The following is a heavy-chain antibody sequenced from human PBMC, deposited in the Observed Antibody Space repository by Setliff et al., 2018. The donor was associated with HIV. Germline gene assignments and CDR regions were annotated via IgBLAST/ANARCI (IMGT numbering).Heavy chain of an antibody. CDR1: GYTSTSYD. CDR3: VREGAGPTDDAFDI. V-gene: IGHV1-8*01. J-gene: IGHJ3*02. CDR2: MNPDSGNT. D-gene: IGHD4-17*01. Sequence: AASVKVSCKASGYTSTSYDINWVRQATGQGLEWMGWMNPDSGNTGSAQNFQGRLTITWNTSISTAYMELGSLGFDDTAVYYCVREGAGPTDDAFDIWGQGTMVTVSS.